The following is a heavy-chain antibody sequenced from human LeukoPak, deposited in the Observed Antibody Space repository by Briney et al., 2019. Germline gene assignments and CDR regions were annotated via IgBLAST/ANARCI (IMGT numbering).Heavy chain of an antibody. CDR1: GGSISSSSYY. CDR2: IYYSGST. CDR3: ARDRHCSGGSCYPLDAFDI. Sequence: SETLSLTCTVSGGSISSSSYYWGWIRQPPGKGLEWIGSIYYSGSTYYNPSLKSRVTISVDTSKNQFSLKLSSVTAADTAVYYCARDRHCSGGSCYPLDAFDIWGQGTMVTVSS. J-gene: IGHJ3*02. D-gene: IGHD2-15*01. V-gene: IGHV4-39*07.